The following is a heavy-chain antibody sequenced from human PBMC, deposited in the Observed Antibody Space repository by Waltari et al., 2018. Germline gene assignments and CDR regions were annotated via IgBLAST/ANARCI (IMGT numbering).Heavy chain of an antibody. CDR3: AKGGLLYQYYFDY. Sequence: EVQLVESGGGLVQPGRSLRLSCAASGFPFADYAMHWVRQAPGKGLEGVSGISWNSGSIGYADSVKGRFTISRDNAKNSLYLQMNSLRAEDMALYYCAKGGLLYQYYFDYWGQGTLVTVSS. V-gene: IGHV3-9*03. J-gene: IGHJ4*02. D-gene: IGHD3-3*01. CDR2: ISWNSGSI. CDR1: GFPFADYA.